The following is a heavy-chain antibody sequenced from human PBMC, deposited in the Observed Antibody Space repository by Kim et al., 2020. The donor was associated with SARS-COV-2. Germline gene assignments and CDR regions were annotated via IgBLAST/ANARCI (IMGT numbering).Heavy chain of an antibody. CDR2: ISYDGSNK. Sequence: GGSLRLSCAASGFTFSSYGMHWVRQAPGKGLEWVAVISYDGSNKYYADSVKGRFTISRDNSKNTLYLQMNSLRAEDTAVYYCARGYSSSWRFKYFQHWGQGTLVTVSS. V-gene: IGHV3-30*03. D-gene: IGHD6-13*01. CDR1: GFTFSSYG. CDR3: ARGYSSSWRFKYFQH. J-gene: IGHJ1*01.